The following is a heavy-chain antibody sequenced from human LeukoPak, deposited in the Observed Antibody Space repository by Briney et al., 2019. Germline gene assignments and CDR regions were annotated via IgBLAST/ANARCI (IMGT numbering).Heavy chain of an antibody. V-gene: IGHV3-53*01. J-gene: IGHJ4*02. Sequence: QPGGSLRLSCAAFGFTVSSNYISWVRQAPGKGLEWVSLIYTSGSTYYADSVKGRFTISRDNSKNTLYLQMNSLRAEDTAVYYCARVTTSGSYKFDYWGQGTLVTVSS. CDR2: IYTSGST. CDR1: GFTVSSNY. D-gene: IGHD3-10*01. CDR3: ARVTTSGSYKFDY.